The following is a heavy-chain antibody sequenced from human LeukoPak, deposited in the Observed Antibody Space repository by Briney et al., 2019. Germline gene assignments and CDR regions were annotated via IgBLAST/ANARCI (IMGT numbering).Heavy chain of an antibody. J-gene: IGHJ4*02. Sequence: GRSLRLSCAASGFTFSDYAVHWVRQAPGKGLEWVAVISKDGSDKYYADSVKGRFTISRDSSKNTLYLQMNSLRAEDTAVYYCARGRRGSGSYPPGYWGQGTLVTVSS. V-gene: IGHV3-30-3*01. CDR1: GFTFSDYA. CDR3: ARGRRGSGSYPPGY. D-gene: IGHD1-26*01. CDR2: ISKDGSDK.